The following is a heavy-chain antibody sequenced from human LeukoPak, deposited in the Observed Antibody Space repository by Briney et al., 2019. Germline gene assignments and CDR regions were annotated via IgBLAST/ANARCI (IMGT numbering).Heavy chain of an antibody. CDR2: ISNDGGGT. J-gene: IGHJ4*02. D-gene: IGHD3-22*01. CDR1: GFIFTSYG. V-gene: IGHV3-23*01. Sequence: GGSLRLSCAASGFIFTSYGLVWVRQAPGKGLEWVSAISNDGGGTTYADFVKGRFSVSRDNSKNTLFLQMNSLRAEDTALYYCAKGSSGYFFDLWGQGTLVTVSS. CDR3: AKGSSGYFFDL.